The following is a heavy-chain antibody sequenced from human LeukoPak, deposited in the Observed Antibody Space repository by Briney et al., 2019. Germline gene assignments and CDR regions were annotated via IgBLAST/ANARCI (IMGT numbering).Heavy chain of an antibody. V-gene: IGHV1-18*01. J-gene: IGHJ3*02. CDR3: ARDRGYYDSSGYYSRDAFDI. CDR2: ISAYNGNT. CDR1: GYTFTSYG. D-gene: IGHD3-22*01. Sequence: ASVKVSCKASGYTFTSYGISWVRQAPGQGLEWMGWISAYNGNTNYAQKLQGRVTMTTDTSTSTAYKELRSLRSDDTAVYYCARDRGYYDSSGYYSRDAFDIWGQGTMVTVSS.